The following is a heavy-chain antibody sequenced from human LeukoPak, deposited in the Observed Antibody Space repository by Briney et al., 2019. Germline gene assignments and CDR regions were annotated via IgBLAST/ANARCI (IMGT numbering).Heavy chain of an antibody. Sequence: GGSLSLSCAASGFTFSSYGMNWVRQAPGKGLEWVSVIYTGGSTYYADSVKGRFTISRDNAKNSLYLQMNSLRAEDTAVYYCARGGGDGYKLDYFDYWGQGTLVTVSS. D-gene: IGHD5-24*01. CDR3: ARGGGDGYKLDYFDY. CDR2: IYTGGST. J-gene: IGHJ4*02. CDR1: GFTFSSYG. V-gene: IGHV3-53*01.